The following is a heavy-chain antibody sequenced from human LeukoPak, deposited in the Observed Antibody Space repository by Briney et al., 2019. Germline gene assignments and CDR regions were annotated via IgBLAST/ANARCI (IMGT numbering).Heavy chain of an antibody. D-gene: IGHD3-9*01. CDR1: GGSISSYY. Sequence: KPSETLSLTCTVSGGSISSYYWSWIRQPPGKGLEWIGYIYCSGSTNYNPSLKSRVTISVDTSKNQFSLKLSSVTAADTAVYYCARADYDILTGYYENEYYFDYWGQGTLVTVSS. J-gene: IGHJ4*02. CDR3: ARADYDILTGYYENEYYFDY. V-gene: IGHV4-59*01. CDR2: IYCSGST.